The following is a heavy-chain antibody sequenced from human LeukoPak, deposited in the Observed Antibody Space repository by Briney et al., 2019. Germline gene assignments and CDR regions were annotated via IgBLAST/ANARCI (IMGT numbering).Heavy chain of an antibody. V-gene: IGHV1-2*06. CDR2: INANSGVT. D-gene: IGHD7-27*01. Sequence: EASVKVSCKASGYTFSAYFIHWVRQGAGQGLEWMGRINANSGVTEYAQNLQGRVAMSRDTSINTASMELSWLTSDDTAVYYCARDLSSTPNWEFDYWGQGTLVTVSS. J-gene: IGHJ4*02. CDR3: ARDLSSTPNWEFDY. CDR1: GYTFSAYF.